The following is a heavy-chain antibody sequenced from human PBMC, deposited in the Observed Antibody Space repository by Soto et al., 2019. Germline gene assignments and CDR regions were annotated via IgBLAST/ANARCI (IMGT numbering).Heavy chain of an antibody. CDR3: AREVVTATPDYYYYYGMDV. D-gene: IGHD5-18*01. CDR2: IYYSGST. Sequence: QVQLQESGPGLVKPSQTLSLTCTVSGGSISSGGYYWSWIRQHPGKGLEWIGYIYYSGSTYYNPSLKSRVTISVDTSKNQFSLKLSSVTAADTAVYYCAREVVTATPDYYYYYGMDVWGQGTTVTVSS. CDR1: GGSISSGGYY. J-gene: IGHJ6*02. V-gene: IGHV4-31*03.